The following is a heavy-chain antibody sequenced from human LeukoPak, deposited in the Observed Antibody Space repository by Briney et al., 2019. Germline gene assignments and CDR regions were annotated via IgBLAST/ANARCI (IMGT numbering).Heavy chain of an antibody. CDR2: IIPIFGTA. J-gene: IGHJ4*02. Sequence: SVKVSCTASGGTFSSYAISWVRQAPGQGLEWMGGIIPIFGTANYAQKFQGRVTITADESTSTAYMELSSLRSEDTAVYYCARDLDDYGDYDPRGWGQGTLVTVSS. CDR1: GGTFSSYA. D-gene: IGHD4-17*01. CDR3: ARDLDDYGDYDPRG. V-gene: IGHV1-69*13.